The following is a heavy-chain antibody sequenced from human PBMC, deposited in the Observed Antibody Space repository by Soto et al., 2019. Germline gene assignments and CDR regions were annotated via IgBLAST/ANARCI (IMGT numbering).Heavy chain of an antibody. Sequence: EVQLLESGGGLVQPGESLRLSCAASGFTFSSYAMSWVRQAPGKGLEWVSVISGSDDSTYYADSVKGRFTISRDNSKNLLYLQMTSLGTEDTAVYYCAKRSSSSTFDYWRQGILGTVSS. J-gene: IGHJ4*02. D-gene: IGHD6-6*01. CDR3: AKRSSSSTFDY. CDR1: GFTFSSYA. V-gene: IGHV3-23*01. CDR2: ISGSDDST.